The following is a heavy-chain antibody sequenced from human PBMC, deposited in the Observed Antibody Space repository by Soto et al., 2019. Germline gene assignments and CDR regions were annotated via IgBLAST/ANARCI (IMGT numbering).Heavy chain of an antibody. CDR3: VRGASSSWPTYYFDY. Sequence: SETLSLTCTVSGGSISSYYWSWIRQPPGKGLEWIGYIYYSGSTNYNPSLKSRVTISVDTSKNQFSLKLGSVTAADTAVYYCVRGASSSWPTYYFDYWGQGTLVTVSS. CDR1: GGSISSYY. D-gene: IGHD6-13*01. V-gene: IGHV4-59*01. J-gene: IGHJ4*02. CDR2: IYYSGST.